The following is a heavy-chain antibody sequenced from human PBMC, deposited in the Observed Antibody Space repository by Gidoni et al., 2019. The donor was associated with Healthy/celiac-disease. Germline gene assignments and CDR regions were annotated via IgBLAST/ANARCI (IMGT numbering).Heavy chain of an antibody. J-gene: IGHJ4*02. V-gene: IGHV3-15*01. Sequence: EVQLVESGGGLVKHGGSLRLSCAASGFTFSNAWMSWVRQAPGKGLEWVGRIKSKTDGGTTDYAAPVKGRFTISRDDSKNTLYLQMNSLKTEDTAVYYCTTDLTVAGFDYWGQGTLVTVSS. CDR3: TTDLTVAGFDY. CDR2: IKSKTDGGTT. D-gene: IGHD6-19*01. CDR1: GFTFSNAW.